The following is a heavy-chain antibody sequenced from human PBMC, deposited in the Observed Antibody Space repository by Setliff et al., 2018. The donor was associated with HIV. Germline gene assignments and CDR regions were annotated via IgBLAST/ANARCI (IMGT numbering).Heavy chain of an antibody. CDR2: VIPMYITV. Sequence: GASVKVSCKASGGTFSSYAISWVRQAPGQGLEWMGGVIPMYITVNYAQKFQGRVTITTDESTSTAYMELSSLRSEDTAVYYCARDTPRYSSGWYGSANWFDPWGQGTLVTVSS. J-gene: IGHJ5*02. V-gene: IGHV1-69*05. D-gene: IGHD6-19*01. CDR1: GGTFSSYA. CDR3: ARDTPRYSSGWYGSANWFDP.